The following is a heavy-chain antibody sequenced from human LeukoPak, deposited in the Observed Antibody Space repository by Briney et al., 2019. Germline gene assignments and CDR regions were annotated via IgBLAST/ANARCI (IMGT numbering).Heavy chain of an antibody. CDR2: MRSDGFNK. J-gene: IGHJ3*02. V-gene: IGHV3-30*02. CDR1: GFTFSRNG. CDR3: AKDGEGGAFDI. Sequence: GGSLRLSCAASGFTFSRNGMHWVRQAPGKGLEWVAFMRSDGFNKYYADSVKGRFTISRDNSKNTLYLQMNSLRAEDTAVYYCAKDGEGGAFDIWGQGTMVTVSS. D-gene: IGHD2-21*01.